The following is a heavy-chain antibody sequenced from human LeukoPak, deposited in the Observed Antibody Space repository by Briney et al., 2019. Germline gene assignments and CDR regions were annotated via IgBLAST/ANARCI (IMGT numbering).Heavy chain of an antibody. V-gene: IGHV4-31*03. CDR2: IYYSGST. D-gene: IGHD5-24*01. CDR3: ARERRNGYNVVAY. CDR1: SGSISSGGYY. Sequence: PSETLSLTCTVSSGSISSGGYYWSWIRQHPGKGLEWFGHIYYSGSTYYNPSLKSRVTISVDTSKNHYSLKLSSVTAADTAVYYCARERRNGYNVVAYWGQGTLVTVSS. J-gene: IGHJ4*02.